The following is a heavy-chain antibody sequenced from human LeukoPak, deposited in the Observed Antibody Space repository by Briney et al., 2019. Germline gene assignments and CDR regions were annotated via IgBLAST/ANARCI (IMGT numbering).Heavy chain of an antibody. CDR3: ARGKSSIAARRTIFDY. CDR1: GGSISSSSYY. D-gene: IGHD6-6*01. J-gene: IGHJ4*02. CDR2: IYYSGST. Sequence: PSETLSLTCTVSGGSISSSSYYWGWIRQPPGKGLEWIGSIYYSGSTYYNPSLKSRVTISVDTSKNQFSLKLSSVTAADTAVYYCARGKSSIAARRTIFDYWGQGTLVTVSS. V-gene: IGHV4-39*07.